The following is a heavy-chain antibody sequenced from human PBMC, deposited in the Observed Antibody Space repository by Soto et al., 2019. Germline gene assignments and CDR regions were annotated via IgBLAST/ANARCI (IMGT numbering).Heavy chain of an antibody. CDR2: IYYSGST. Sequence: QVQLQESGPGLVKPSETLSLTCTVSGGSISNYYWTWIRQPPGKGLEWIGYIYYSGSTNYNPTLKSRVTISLDTSKKQFSLKLSSVTAADTAVYYCARDYGGLALPRRWGMDVWGQGTTVIVSS. CDR3: ARDYGGLALPRRWGMDV. CDR1: GGSISNYY. J-gene: IGHJ6*02. V-gene: IGHV4-59*01. D-gene: IGHD3-9*01.